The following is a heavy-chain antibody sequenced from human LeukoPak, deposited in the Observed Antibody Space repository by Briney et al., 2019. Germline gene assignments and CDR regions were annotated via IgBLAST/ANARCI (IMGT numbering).Heavy chain of an antibody. CDR3: ARDLVKAAAGYFDY. J-gene: IGHJ4*02. D-gene: IGHD6-13*01. V-gene: IGHV3-30-3*01. CDR2: ISYDGSNK. CDR1: GFTFSSYA. Sequence: QPGRSLRLSCAASGFTFSSYAMHWVRQAPGKGLEWVAVISYDGSNKYYADSVKGRFTISRDNSKNTLYLQMNSLRAEDTAAYYCARDLVKAAAGYFDYWGQGTLVTVSS.